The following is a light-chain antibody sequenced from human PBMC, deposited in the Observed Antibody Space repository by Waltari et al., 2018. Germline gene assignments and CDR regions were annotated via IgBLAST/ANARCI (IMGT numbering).Light chain of an antibody. Sequence: DIVMTQSPLSLSVTPGEPASISCRSSQSLLHSNGYNYLDWYLQKPGQSPQLLIYLGSNRASGVPDRFSGSGSGTDFTLEISRVEAEDVGLYYCMQALQTPYAFGQGNKLEIK. CDR2: LGS. V-gene: IGKV2-28*01. CDR1: QSLLHSNGYNY. J-gene: IGKJ2*01. CDR3: MQALQTPYA.